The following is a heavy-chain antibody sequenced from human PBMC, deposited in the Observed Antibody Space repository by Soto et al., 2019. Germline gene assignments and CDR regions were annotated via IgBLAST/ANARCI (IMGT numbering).Heavy chain of an antibody. Sequence: SLRLSCAASGFTFSSYGMHWVRQAPGKGLEWVAVIWYDGSNKYYADSVKGRFTISRDNSKNTLYLQMNSLRAEDTAVYYCARDPTYDFWSVDPEDAFDYWGQGTLVTVSS. V-gene: IGHV3-33*01. J-gene: IGHJ4*02. CDR3: ARDPTYDFWSVDPEDAFDY. CDR1: GFTFSSYG. CDR2: IWYDGSNK. D-gene: IGHD3-3*01.